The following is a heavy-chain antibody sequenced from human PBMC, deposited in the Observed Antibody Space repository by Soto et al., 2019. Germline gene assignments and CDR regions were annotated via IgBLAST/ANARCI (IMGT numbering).Heavy chain of an antibody. V-gene: IGHV2-5*01. D-gene: IGHD2-15*01. CDR2: IYWYDDE. J-gene: IGHJ6*02. CDR3: AHKGGRGAAMDV. CDR1: GFSLSNSGVG. Sequence: QITLKESGPTLVKPTQTLTLTCTFSGFSLSNSGVGVAWIRQPPGKALEWLTLIYWYDDERYSPSLKSRLTITKDTSKNQVVLTLTNMDPVDTATYFCAHKGGRGAAMDVWGQGTTVTFSS.